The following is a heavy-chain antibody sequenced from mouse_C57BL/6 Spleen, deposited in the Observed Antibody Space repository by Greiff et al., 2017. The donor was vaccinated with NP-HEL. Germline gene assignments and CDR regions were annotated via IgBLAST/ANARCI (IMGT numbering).Heavy chain of an antibody. CDR1: GFSFNTYA. V-gene: IGHV10-1*01. CDR2: IRSKSNNYAT. J-gene: IGHJ4*01. CDR3: VRYDYYYAMDY. D-gene: IGHD2-4*01. Sequence: EVQLVESGGGLVQPKGSLKLSCAASGFSFNTYAMNWVRQAPGKGLEWVARIRSKSNNYATYYADSVKDRFTISRDDSESMLYLQMNNLKTEDTAMYYCVRYDYYYAMDYWGQGTSVTVSS.